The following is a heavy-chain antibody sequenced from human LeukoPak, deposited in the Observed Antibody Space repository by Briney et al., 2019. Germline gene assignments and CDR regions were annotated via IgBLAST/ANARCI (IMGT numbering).Heavy chain of an antibody. CDR2: IYTSGST. CDR1: GGSISSYY. D-gene: IGHD5-18*01. Sequence: SETLSLTCTVSGGSISSYYWSWIRQPAGKGLEWIGRIYTSGSTNYNPSLKSRVTMSVDTSKNQFSLKLSSVTAADTAVYYCARNSPQGYSYGSYYFDYWGQGTLVTVSS. CDR3: ARNSPQGYSYGSYYFDY. J-gene: IGHJ4*02. V-gene: IGHV4-4*07.